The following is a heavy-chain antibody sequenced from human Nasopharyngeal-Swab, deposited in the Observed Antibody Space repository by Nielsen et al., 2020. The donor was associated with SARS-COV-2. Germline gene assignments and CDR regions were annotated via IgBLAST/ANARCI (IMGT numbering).Heavy chain of an antibody. J-gene: IGHJ6*02. CDR2: ISWNSGSI. CDR3: AKGRSGWSYYGMDV. Sequence: PGKGLEWVSGISWNSGSIGYADSVKGRFTISRDNAKNSLYLQMNSLGAEDTALYYCAKGRSGWSYYGMDVWGQGTTVTVSS. V-gene: IGHV3-9*01. D-gene: IGHD6-19*01.